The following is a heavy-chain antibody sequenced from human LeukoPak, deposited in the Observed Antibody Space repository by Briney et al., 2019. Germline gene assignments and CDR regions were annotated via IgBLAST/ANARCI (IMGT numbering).Heavy chain of an antibody. V-gene: IGHV3-30*18. Sequence: GGSLRLSCAASGFTFSDYGMHWVRQAPGKGLEWVAVISYDESNKYYADSVKGRFTISRDNSKNTLYLQMNSLRAEDTAVYYCAKDGLYSSSWARPFDYWGQGTLVTVSS. CDR2: ISYDESNK. CDR1: GFTFSDYG. J-gene: IGHJ4*02. D-gene: IGHD6-13*01. CDR3: AKDGLYSSSWARPFDY.